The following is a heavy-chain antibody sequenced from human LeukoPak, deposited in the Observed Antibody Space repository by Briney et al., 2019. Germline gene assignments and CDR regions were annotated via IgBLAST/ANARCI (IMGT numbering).Heavy chain of an antibody. CDR2: ISAYNGNT. V-gene: IGHV1-18*01. Sequence: ASVKVSCKASGYTFTSYGISWVRQAPGQGLEWMGWISAYNGNTNYAQKLQGRVTMTTDTSTSTAYMELRSLRSDDTAVYYCARVWGYEDYYYYYMDVWGKGTTVTVSS. D-gene: IGHD5-12*01. CDR3: ARVWGYEDYYYYYMDV. J-gene: IGHJ6*03. CDR1: GYTFTSYG.